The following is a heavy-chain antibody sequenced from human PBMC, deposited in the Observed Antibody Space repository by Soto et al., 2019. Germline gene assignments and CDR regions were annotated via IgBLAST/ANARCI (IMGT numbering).Heavy chain of an antibody. J-gene: IGHJ3*02. Sequence: GASVKVSCKASGYTFTSCAMRWVRQAPGQRLEWMGWINPVNGHTKYSQKFQGRVTFAGDTSASTAYMELGSLTSEDTAVYYCARDDCSGGSCYPPTGAFDIWGQGTMVTVSS. V-gene: IGHV1-3*01. CDR3: ARDDCSGGSCYPPTGAFDI. CDR2: INPVNGHT. CDR1: GYTFTSCA. D-gene: IGHD2-15*01.